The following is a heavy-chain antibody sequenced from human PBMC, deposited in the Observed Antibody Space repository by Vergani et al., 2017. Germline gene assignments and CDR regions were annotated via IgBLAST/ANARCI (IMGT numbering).Heavy chain of an antibody. CDR2: INPSGGHT. CDR3: ARGDYGILTGYRY. Sequence: QVQLVQSGAEVKKPGASVKVSCKASGYTFTGYYMHWMRQAPGQGLEWMGIINPSGGHTNYAQKFQGRVTMTRDTSTSTVYMELSSLRSEDTAIYYCARGDYGILTGYRYWGQGTLVTVSA. CDR1: GYTFTGYY. V-gene: IGHV1-46*03. J-gene: IGHJ4*02. D-gene: IGHD3-9*01.